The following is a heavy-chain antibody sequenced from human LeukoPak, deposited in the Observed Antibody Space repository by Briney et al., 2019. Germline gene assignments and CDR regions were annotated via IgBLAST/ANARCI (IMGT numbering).Heavy chain of an antibody. CDR2: INPNNGGT. V-gene: IGHV1-2*02. D-gene: IGHD2-15*01. CDR1: GYAFTDYY. J-gene: IGHJ4*02. Sequence: GASVKVSCKSSGYAFTDYYIHWVRQAPGQGLEWMGWINPNNGGTNNAQKFQGRVTMTRDTSTSTAYMELSRLRSDDTAVYFCAGACCSGGASYQFDHWGQGTLVTVAS. CDR3: AGACCSGGASYQFDH.